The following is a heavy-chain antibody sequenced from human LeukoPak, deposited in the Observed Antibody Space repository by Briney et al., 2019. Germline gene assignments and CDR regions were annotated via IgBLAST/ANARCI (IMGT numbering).Heavy chain of an antibody. Sequence: GGSLRLSCAASGFTFDDYAMHWVRQAPGKGLEWVSGISWNSGSIGYADSVKGRFTISRGNAKNSLYLQMNSLRAEDTALYYCAKDRMESGYYNGFDYWGQGTLVTVSS. CDR1: GFTFDDYA. V-gene: IGHV3-9*01. CDR2: ISWNSGSI. J-gene: IGHJ4*02. CDR3: AKDRMESGYYNGFDY. D-gene: IGHD3-22*01.